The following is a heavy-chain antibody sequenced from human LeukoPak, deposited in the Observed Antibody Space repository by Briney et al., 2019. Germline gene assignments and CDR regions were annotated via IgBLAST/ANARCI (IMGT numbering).Heavy chain of an antibody. Sequence: GASVKDSCKASGGTFSSYAINWVRQATGQGLEWMGWMNPNSGNTGYAQKFQGRVTMTRNTSISTAYMELSSLRSEDTAVYYCARGFRKLVGTTGSLYYFDYWGQGTLVTVSS. CDR1: GGTFSSYA. CDR2: MNPNSGNT. D-gene: IGHD1-1*01. CDR3: ARGFRKLVGTTGSLYYFDY. V-gene: IGHV1-8*02. J-gene: IGHJ4*02.